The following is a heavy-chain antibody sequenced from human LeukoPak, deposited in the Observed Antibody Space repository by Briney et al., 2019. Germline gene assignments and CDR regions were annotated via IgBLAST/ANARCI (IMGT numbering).Heavy chain of an antibody. D-gene: IGHD3-22*01. CDR2: IIPIFGTA. Sequence: SVKVSCKASGGTFSSYAISWVRQAPGQGLEWMGGIIPIFGTANYAQKFQGRVTITTDESTSTAYMELSSLRSEDTAVYYCARVPIIMIVDYYFDYWGQGTLVTVSS. CDR1: GGTFSSYA. CDR3: ARVPIIMIVDYYFDY. V-gene: IGHV1-69*05. J-gene: IGHJ4*02.